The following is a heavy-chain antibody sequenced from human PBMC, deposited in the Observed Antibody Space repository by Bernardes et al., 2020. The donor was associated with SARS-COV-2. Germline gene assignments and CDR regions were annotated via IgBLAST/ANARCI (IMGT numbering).Heavy chain of an antibody. J-gene: IGHJ4*02. CDR2: IKSKTDGGTT. V-gene: IGHV3-15*01. CDR1: GFTFSSYG. Sequence: GGSLRLSCAASGFTFSSYGMHWVRQAPGKGLEWVGRIKSKTDGGTTDYAAPVKGRFTISRDDSKDTLFLQMSSLKTEDTAVYYCITASRSPFWGQGTLVTVSS. CDR3: ITASRSPF.